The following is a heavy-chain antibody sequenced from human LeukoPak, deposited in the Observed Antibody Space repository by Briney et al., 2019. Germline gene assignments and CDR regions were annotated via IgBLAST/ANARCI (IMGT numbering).Heavy chain of an antibody. CDR2: ISGSGGST. CDR3: AKDRSIAAAGVDWFDP. Sequence: GGSLRLSCAASGFTFSSYAMSWVRQAPGKGLEWVSAISGSGGSTYYADSVKGRFTISRDNSKKTLYLQMNSLRAEDTAVYYCAKDRSIAAAGVDWFDPWGQGTLVTVSS. V-gene: IGHV3-23*01. J-gene: IGHJ5*02. CDR1: GFTFSSYA. D-gene: IGHD6-13*01.